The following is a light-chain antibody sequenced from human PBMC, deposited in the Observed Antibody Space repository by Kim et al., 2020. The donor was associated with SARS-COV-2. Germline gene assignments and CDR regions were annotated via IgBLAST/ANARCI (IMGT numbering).Light chain of an antibody. CDR3: QQTNNFPLG. J-gene: IGKJ4*01. CDR2: ASS. Sequence: DLQMTQSPSFVSASVGDRVTITCRASQSFSNWLAWYQQRPGEAPKLLIYASSSLHRGVPSRFSGSESGTDFTLTISSLQPEDFATYYCQQTNNFPLGFGGGTKLEI. CDR1: QSFSNW. V-gene: IGKV1-12*01.